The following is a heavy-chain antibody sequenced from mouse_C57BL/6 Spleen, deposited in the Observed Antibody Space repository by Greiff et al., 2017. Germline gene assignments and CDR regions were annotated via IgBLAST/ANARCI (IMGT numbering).Heavy chain of an antibody. CDR3: ARKVNGYYGY. Sequence: EVKLMESGGDLVKPGGSLKLSCAASGFTFSRYGMSWVRKTPDKRREWVATVSSGGSYTYYSDSVKGRFTISRDNAKNTLYLQMRSLKSEDTAMYYCARKVNGYYGYWGQGTPLPVSS. D-gene: IGHD2-3*01. V-gene: IGHV5-6*01. J-gene: IGHJ2*01. CDR2: VSSGGSYT. CDR1: GFTFSRYG.